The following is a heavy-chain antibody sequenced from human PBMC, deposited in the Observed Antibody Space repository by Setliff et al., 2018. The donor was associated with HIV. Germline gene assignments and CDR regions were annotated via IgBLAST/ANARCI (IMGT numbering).Heavy chain of an antibody. CDR1: GGSFSGYY. J-gene: IGHJ5*02. D-gene: IGHD3-10*01. CDR3: ARRIDDSGSFPDKNWFDT. V-gene: IGHV4-4*09. CDR2: IYTSGNT. Sequence: KTSETLSLTCAVYGGSFSGYYWSWIRQPPGKGLEWIGCIYTSGNTNYDPSLKSRVTISVDTSKNQFSLKLASVTAADTAVYYCARRIDDSGSFPDKNWFDTWGQGSLVTVS.